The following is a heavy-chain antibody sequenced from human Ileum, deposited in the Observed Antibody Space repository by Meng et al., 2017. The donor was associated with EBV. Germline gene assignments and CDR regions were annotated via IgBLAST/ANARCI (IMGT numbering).Heavy chain of an antibody. D-gene: IGHD3-22*01. CDR1: RDSFSSNSAA. V-gene: IGHV6-1*01. CDR2: TYYRSKWYN. Sequence: QVQLPQSVPGLGKPYPTPSLTCAIPRDSFSSNSAAWNWIRQSPSRGLEWLGRTYYRSKWYNDYAVSVKSRITINPDTSKNQFSLQLNSVTPEDTAVYYCARDSSSSAYSPFDYWGQGTLVTVSS. CDR3: ARDSSSSAYSPFDY. J-gene: IGHJ4*02.